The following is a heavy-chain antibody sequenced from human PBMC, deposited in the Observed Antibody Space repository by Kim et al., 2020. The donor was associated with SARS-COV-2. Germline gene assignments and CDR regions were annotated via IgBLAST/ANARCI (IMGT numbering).Heavy chain of an antibody. CDR3: VKELRRGYSEFDY. V-gene: IGHV3-64D*09. Sequence: SCSASGFTFSTSAMHWVRQAPGNRLEFVSAITDNGRSTNYADSVKGRFTISRDNSKNTLYLQMSSLRTEDTALYYCVKELRRGYSEFDYWGQGTLVTVSS. CDR2: ITDNGRST. D-gene: IGHD3-22*01. J-gene: IGHJ4*02. CDR1: GFTFSTSA.